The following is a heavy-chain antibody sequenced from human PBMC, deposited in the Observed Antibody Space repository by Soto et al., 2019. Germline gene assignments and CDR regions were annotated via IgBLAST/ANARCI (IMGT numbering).Heavy chain of an antibody. D-gene: IGHD3-22*01. V-gene: IGHV4-59*01. J-gene: IGHJ4*02. Sequence: KPXETLSLTCTVSGDSISTFYWGWMRQSPGKELEWIGYVYYTGSTNYNPSLKSRVTISVDRSKNQFSLKLTSANAADTAVYYCARGRTVRNYADDSSDYFYFFDYWGQGTQVTVSS. CDR3: ARGRTVRNYADDSSDYFYFFDY. CDR2: VYYTGST. CDR1: GDSISTFY.